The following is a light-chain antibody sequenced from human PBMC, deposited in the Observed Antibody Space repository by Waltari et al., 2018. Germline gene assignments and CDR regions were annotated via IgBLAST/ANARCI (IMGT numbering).Light chain of an antibody. CDR2: KAY. CDR1: QSVFTL. CDR3: QQYNLYSET. Sequence: DIQMTQSPSTLSASVGDRVTINCLTSQSVFTLLAWYQQKPGKAPKLLIYKAYSLESGVPSRFSGSGSGTEFILTISSLQPYDFATYYCQQYNLYSETFGQGTKVEIK. V-gene: IGKV1-5*03. J-gene: IGKJ1*01.